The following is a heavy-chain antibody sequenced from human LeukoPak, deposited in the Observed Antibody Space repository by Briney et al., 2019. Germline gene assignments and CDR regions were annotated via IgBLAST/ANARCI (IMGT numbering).Heavy chain of an antibody. CDR2: SATTRPNSCSK. Sequence: GGSLRLSCAGAGFSITDHHMDWVRPAPGKGLEWVGRSATTRPNSCSKQYAASVRGRFTISRDDSLNSLYLQLNSLKTEDTAVYYCVRVVTTGSGWYHFDSWGRGTQVTVSS. D-gene: IGHD6-13*01. CDR1: GFSITDHH. V-gene: IGHV3-72*01. J-gene: IGHJ4*02. CDR3: VRVVTTGSGWYHFDS.